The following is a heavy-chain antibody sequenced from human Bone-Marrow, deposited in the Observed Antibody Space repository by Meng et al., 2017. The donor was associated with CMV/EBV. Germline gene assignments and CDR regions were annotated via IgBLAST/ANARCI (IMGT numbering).Heavy chain of an antibody. D-gene: IGHD1-26*01. CDR3: ARSWGTLGYSGSYLYPFDP. Sequence: ASVKVSCKASGYTFTGYYMHWVRQAPGQGLEWMGWINPNSGGTNYAQKFQGRVTMTRDTSISTAYMELSRLRSDDTAVYYCARSWGTLGYSGSYLYPFDPWGQGTLVTVSS. V-gene: IGHV1-2*02. J-gene: IGHJ5*02. CDR1: GYTFTGYY. CDR2: INPNSGGT.